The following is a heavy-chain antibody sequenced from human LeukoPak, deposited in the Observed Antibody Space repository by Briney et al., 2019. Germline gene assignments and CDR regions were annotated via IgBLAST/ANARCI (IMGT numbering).Heavy chain of an antibody. CDR1: GGTFSSYA. CDR2: IIPIFGTA. CDR3: AGVGCSSTSCYGGGWYYYGMDV. D-gene: IGHD2-2*01. V-gene: IGHV1-69*01. J-gene: IGHJ6*04. Sequence: SVKVSCKASGGTFSSYAISWVRQAPGQGLEWMGGIIPIFGTANYAQKFQGRVTITADESTSTAYMELSSLRSEDTAVYYCAGVGCSSTSCYGGGWYYYGMDVWGKGATVTVSS.